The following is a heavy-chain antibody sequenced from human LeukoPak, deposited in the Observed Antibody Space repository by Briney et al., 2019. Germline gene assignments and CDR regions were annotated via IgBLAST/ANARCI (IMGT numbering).Heavy chain of an antibody. CDR3: AREKCYSGGSCYRSNWFDP. CDR2: IKQDGSEK. D-gene: IGHD2-15*01. Sequence: GGSLRLSCAASGFTFSSYWMSWVRQAPGKGLEWVANIKQDGSEKYYVDSVKGRFTISRDNAKNSLYLQTNSLRAEDTAVYYCAREKCYSGGSCYRSNWFDPWGQGTLVTASS. V-gene: IGHV3-7*01. J-gene: IGHJ5*02. CDR1: GFTFSSYW.